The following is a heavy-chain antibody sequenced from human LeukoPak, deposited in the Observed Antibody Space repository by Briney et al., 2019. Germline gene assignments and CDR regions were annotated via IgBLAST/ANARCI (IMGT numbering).Heavy chain of an antibody. Sequence: SVKVSFKVSVYTLTELSMHWLRQAPAKGLDWMGGFDPEDGETIYAQKFQGRVTMTEDTSTDTAYMQLSSLRSEDTDVYLCATGWLITRVRGAHFDDWGQGTLVTVSS. V-gene: IGHV1-24*01. J-gene: IGHJ4*02. CDR3: ATGWLITRVRGAHFDD. CDR1: VYTLTELS. CDR2: FDPEDGET. D-gene: IGHD3-10*01.